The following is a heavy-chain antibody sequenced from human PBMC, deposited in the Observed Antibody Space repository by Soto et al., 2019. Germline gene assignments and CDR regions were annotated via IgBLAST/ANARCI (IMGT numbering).Heavy chain of an antibody. J-gene: IGHJ4*02. Sequence: WASVKVSCKASGYTFTDYYIHWVRQAPGQGLEWMGWINPNTGVTHYAQRFQGRVIMTRDTSISTAYMDLSRLRSDDAALYFCARVKSGSYFLLLFDYWGQGTQVTVSS. CDR1: GYTFTDYY. D-gene: IGHD3-10*01. V-gene: IGHV1-2*02. CDR2: INPNTGVT. CDR3: ARVKSGSYFLLLFDY.